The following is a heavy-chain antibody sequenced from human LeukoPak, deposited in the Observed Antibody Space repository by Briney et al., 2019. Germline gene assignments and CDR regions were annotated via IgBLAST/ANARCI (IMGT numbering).Heavy chain of an antibody. J-gene: IGHJ4*02. CDR3: ARDQGHGGNSWDY. Sequence: VASVKVSCKVSGYTFTVYYMHWVRQAPGQGLEWLGWINPNSGGTNYAQNFQGRVTMTRDTSISTAYMELSRLRFGDTAVCYCARDQGHGGNSWDYWGQGTLVTVSS. CDR2: INPNSGGT. V-gene: IGHV1-2*02. D-gene: IGHD4-23*01. CDR1: GYTFTVYY.